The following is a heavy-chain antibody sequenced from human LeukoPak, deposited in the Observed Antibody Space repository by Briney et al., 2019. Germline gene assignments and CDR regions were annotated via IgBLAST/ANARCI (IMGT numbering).Heavy chain of an antibody. CDR1: GDPISSGGYY. CDR3: ASGYSGYDNYFDY. V-gene: IGHV4-31*03. D-gene: IGHD5-12*01. Sequence: SETLSLTCTVSGDPISSGGYYWRWSRQHPGKGLEWIGYIYYSGSTYYNPSLKSRVTISVHTSKTQFSLKLSSVTAADTAVYYCASGYSGYDNYFDYWGQGTLVTVSS. J-gene: IGHJ4*02. CDR2: IYYSGST.